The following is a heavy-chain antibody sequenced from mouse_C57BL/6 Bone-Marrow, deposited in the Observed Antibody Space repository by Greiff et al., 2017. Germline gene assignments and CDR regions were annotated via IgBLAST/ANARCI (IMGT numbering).Heavy chain of an antibody. CDR2: IYPSDSET. Sequence: QVQLQQPVAELVRPGSSVKLSCKASGYTFTSYWMDWVKQRPGQGLEWIGNIYPSDSETHYNQKFKDKATLTVDTSSSTAYMQLSSLTSEDSAVYYCARRELPTVVPDFDYWGQGTTLTVSS. CDR3: ARRELPTVVPDFDY. D-gene: IGHD1-1*01. J-gene: IGHJ2*01. CDR1: GYTFTSYW. V-gene: IGHV1-61*01.